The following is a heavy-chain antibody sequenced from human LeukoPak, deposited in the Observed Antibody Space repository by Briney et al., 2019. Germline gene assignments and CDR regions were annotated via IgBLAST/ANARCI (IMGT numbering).Heavy chain of an antibody. J-gene: IGHJ4*02. D-gene: IGHD3-16*01. CDR2: ISANNGNT. CDR3: GRNYVEYY. V-gene: IGHV1-18*01. Sequence: GASVKVSCKASVYTFTNYGITWARQAPGQGLEWMGRISANNGNTNYAQKLQGRVTMTTDTSTSTAFMEVRSLRSDDTAVYYCGRNYVEYYWGQGTLVTVSS. CDR1: VYTFTNYG.